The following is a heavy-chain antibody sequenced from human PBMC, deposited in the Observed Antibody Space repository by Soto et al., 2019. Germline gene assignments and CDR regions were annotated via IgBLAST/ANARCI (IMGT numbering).Heavy chain of an antibody. Sequence: GESLKISCRGSGYDFNTNWFGWVRQMPGKGLEWMGIIYPGDSDTRYSPSFQGQVTISADKSISTAYLQWSSLKASDTAMYYCARSGATLNFDYWGQGTLVTVSS. D-gene: IGHD1-26*01. J-gene: IGHJ4*02. CDR1: GYDFNTNW. V-gene: IGHV5-51*01. CDR2: IYPGDSDT. CDR3: ARSGATLNFDY.